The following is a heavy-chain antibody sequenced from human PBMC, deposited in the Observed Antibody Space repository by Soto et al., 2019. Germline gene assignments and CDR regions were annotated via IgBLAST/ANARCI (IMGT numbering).Heavy chain of an antibody. V-gene: IGHV1-46*01. CDR3: ARHPGVRGVINPSLAMDV. CDR1: VSTFTSYY. D-gene: IGHD3-10*01. CDR2: INRSGGST. J-gene: IGHJ6*02. Sequence: ASVKVSCKASVSTFTSYYMHWVRQPPGQGLEWMGIINRSGGSTSYAQKFQGRVTMARDTSTSTVYMELSSLRSEDTAVYYCARHPGVRGVINPSLAMDVWGQGTTVTVS.